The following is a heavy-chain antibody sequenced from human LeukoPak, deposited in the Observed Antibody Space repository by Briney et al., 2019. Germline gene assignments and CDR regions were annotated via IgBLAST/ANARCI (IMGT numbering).Heavy chain of an antibody. CDR2: ISYDGSNK. V-gene: IGHV3-30-3*01. D-gene: IGHD3-16*01. CDR3: ARGAYVGDYYYYGMDV. J-gene: IGHJ6*02. Sequence: GGSLRLSCAASGFTFSSYAMHWVRQAPGKGLEWVAVISYDGSNKYYADSVKGRFTISRDNSKNTLYLQMNSLRAEDTAVYYCARGAYVGDYYYYGMDVWGQGTTVTVSS. CDR1: GFTFSSYA.